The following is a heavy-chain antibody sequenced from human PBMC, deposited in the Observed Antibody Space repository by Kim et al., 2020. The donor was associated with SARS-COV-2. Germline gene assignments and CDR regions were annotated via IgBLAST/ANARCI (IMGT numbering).Heavy chain of an antibody. V-gene: IGHV4-34*01. Sequence: SETLSLTCAVYGGSFSGYYWSWIRQPPGKGLEWIGEINHSGSTNYNPSLKSRVTISVDTSKNQFSLKLSSVTAADTAVYYCASVRVTMSYYYYYGMDVWGQGTTVTVSS. D-gene: IGHD4-17*01. CDR2: INHSGST. CDR3: ASVRVTMSYYYYYGMDV. CDR1: GGSFSGYY. J-gene: IGHJ6*02.